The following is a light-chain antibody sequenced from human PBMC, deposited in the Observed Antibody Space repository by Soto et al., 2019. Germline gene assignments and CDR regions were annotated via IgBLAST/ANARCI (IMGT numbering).Light chain of an antibody. Sequence: DLQMTQSPSSLSASVGDRVTITCRASQTISSYLNWYQQKPGKAPKLLIYAASSLQSGVPSRFSGSGSVTDFTLTISSLQPEDFATYYCQQSHSITYTFGQGTKLEIK. CDR2: AAS. CDR1: QTISSY. CDR3: QQSHSITYT. J-gene: IGKJ2*01. V-gene: IGKV1-39*01.